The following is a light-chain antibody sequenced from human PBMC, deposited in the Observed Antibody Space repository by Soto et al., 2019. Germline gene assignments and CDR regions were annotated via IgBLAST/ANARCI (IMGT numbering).Light chain of an antibody. V-gene: IGLV2-14*01. CDR1: SSDVGGYNY. CDR3: SSYTSSSTLEGRVV. CDR2: DVS. Sequence: QSALTQPASVSGSPGQSITISCTGTSSDVGGYNYVSWYQQHPGKAPKLMIYDVSNRPSGVSNRFSGSKSGNTASLTISGLQAEDEADYYCSSYTSSSTLEGRVVFGGGTKLTVL. J-gene: IGLJ2*01.